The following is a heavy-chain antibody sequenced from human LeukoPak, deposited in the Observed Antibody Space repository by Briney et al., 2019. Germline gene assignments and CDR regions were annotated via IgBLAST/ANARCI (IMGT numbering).Heavy chain of an antibody. J-gene: IGHJ4*02. D-gene: IGHD3-10*01. CDR2: INPNSGGT. V-gene: IGHV1-2*04. Sequence: GASVKVSCKASGYTFTGYYMHWVRQAPGQGLEWMGWINPNSGGTNYAQKFQGWVTMTRDTSISTAYMELSRLRSDDTAVYYCARGITMVRGVHFDYWGQGTLVTVSS. CDR3: ARGITMVRGVHFDY. CDR1: GYTFTGYY.